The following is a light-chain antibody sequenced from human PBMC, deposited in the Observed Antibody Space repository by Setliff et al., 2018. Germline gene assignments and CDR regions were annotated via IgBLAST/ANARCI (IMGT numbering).Light chain of an antibody. Sequence: QSVLTQPASVSGSPGRSVTISCSGTSSDVGSYDLVSWYQQHPGKAPKLIIYAVSDRPSGVSNRSSGSKSGNTASLTISGLQAEDEADYYCNAYTSGSTYVFGTGTKVTVL. CDR2: AVS. CDR3: NAYTSGSTYV. J-gene: IGLJ1*01. CDR1: SSDVGSYDL. V-gene: IGLV2-14*03.